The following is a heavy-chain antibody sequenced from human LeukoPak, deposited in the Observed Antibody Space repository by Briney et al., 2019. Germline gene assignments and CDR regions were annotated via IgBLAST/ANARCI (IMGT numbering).Heavy chain of an antibody. Sequence: GGSLRLSCAASGFTFSSYGMHWVRQAPGKGLEWVAVISYDGSNKYYADSVKGRFTISRDNSKNTLYLQMHSLRAEDTAVYYCAKERSHLINYFDYWGQGTLVTVSS. CDR3: AKERSHLINYFDY. CDR1: GFTFSSYG. CDR2: ISYDGSNK. J-gene: IGHJ4*02. D-gene: IGHD3-16*01. V-gene: IGHV3-30*18.